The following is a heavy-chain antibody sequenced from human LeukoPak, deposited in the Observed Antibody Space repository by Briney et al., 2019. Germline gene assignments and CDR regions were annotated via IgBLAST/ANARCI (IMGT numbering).Heavy chain of an antibody. CDR3: AKAVYDSGGYLY. D-gene: IGHD3-22*01. CDR1: GFTFSSYA. J-gene: IGHJ4*02. V-gene: IGHV3-23*01. Sequence: GGSLRLSCAASGFTFSSYAMSWVRQAPGKGLEWASAISGSGGSTYYADSVKGRFTISRDNSKNTLYLQMNSLRAEDTAVYYCAKAVYDSGGYLYWGQGTLVTVSS. CDR2: ISGSGGST.